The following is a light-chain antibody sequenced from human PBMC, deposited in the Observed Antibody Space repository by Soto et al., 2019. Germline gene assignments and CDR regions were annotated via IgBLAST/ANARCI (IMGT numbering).Light chain of an antibody. CDR3: QHYNSNSKA. J-gene: IGKJ1*01. CDR1: QSVSSN. V-gene: IGKV3D-15*01. Sequence: EIVITQSPATLSVCPRQPATLPSRASQSVSSNFAGYQQKPAQAPWLVIYGAFNRPTGIPASFSASRYWTYFPPTTTSRLHPDFATDYYQHYNSNSKAFGQGTKVDIK. CDR2: GAF.